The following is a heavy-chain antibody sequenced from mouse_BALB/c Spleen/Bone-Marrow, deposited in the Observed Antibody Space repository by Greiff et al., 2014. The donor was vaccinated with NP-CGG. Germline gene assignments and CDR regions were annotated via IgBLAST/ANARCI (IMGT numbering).Heavy chain of an antibody. J-gene: IGHJ1*01. CDR1: GYALTSYN. D-gene: IGHD1-2*01. CDR3: ARDHYYGYWYFDV. V-gene: IGHV1S135*01. CDR2: IDPYNGGS. Sequence: VQLQQSGPELVTPGTSVKVSCKASGYALTSYNMYWVKQSHGKSLEWIRYIDPYNGGSGYNQSLKGNATLTVDKSSTTAYMHLNSLTSEDSAVYYCARDHYYGYWYFDVWGAGTTVTVSS.